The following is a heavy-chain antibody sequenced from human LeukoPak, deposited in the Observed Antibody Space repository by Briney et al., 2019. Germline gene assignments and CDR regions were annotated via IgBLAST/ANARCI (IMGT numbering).Heavy chain of an antibody. Sequence: PSETLSLTCTVSGGSFSGFYWSWIRQPPGKGLEWIGYIYYSGSTNYNPSLKSRVTISVDTSKNQFSLKLSSVTAADTAVYYCARDPSGYFNYWGQGTLATVSP. D-gene: IGHD3-22*01. CDR3: ARDPSGYFNY. CDR1: GGSFSGFY. J-gene: IGHJ4*02. CDR2: IYYSGST. V-gene: IGHV4-59*01.